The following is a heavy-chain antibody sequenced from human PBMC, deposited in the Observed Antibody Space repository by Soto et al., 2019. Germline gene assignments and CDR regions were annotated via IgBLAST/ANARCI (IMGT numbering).Heavy chain of an antibody. CDR3: ARVGLRCSGTSCYIDYGMDV. D-gene: IGHD2-2*02. Sequence: GASVKVSCKASGYTFTGYYMHWVRQAPGQGLEWMGWINPNSGGTNYAQKFQGRVTMTRDTSISTAYMELSRLRSDDTAVYYCARVGLRCSGTSCYIDYGMDVWGQGTRVAV. CDR2: INPNSGGT. V-gene: IGHV1-2*02. J-gene: IGHJ6*02. CDR1: GYTFTGYY.